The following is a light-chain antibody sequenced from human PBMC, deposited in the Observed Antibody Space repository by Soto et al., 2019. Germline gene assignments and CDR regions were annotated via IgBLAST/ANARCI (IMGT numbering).Light chain of an antibody. Sequence: QSALTQPASVSGSPGQSITISCTGTSSDVGFYNFVSWYQQHPGKAPKLMIYDVSNRPSGVSNRFSGSKSGNTASLTISGLQAEDEADYYCSSYTSSSTLLFGGGTKVTVL. CDR3: SSYTSSSTLL. J-gene: IGLJ2*01. CDR2: DVS. CDR1: SSDVGFYNF. V-gene: IGLV2-14*01.